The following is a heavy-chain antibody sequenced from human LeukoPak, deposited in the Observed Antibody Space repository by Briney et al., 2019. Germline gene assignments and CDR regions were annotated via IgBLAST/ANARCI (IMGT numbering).Heavy chain of an antibody. D-gene: IGHD6-19*01. CDR2: ISDSGVST. Sequence: GGSLRLSCTASGFTFSSYAMIWVRQAPGKGLEWVSAISDSGVSTCYADSVKGRFTISRDNSKNTLYLQMNSLRAEDTAVYYCAKRLTGYSSGWHDAFDIWGQGTMVTVSS. J-gene: IGHJ3*02. CDR3: AKRLTGYSSGWHDAFDI. V-gene: IGHV3-23*01. CDR1: GFTFSSYA.